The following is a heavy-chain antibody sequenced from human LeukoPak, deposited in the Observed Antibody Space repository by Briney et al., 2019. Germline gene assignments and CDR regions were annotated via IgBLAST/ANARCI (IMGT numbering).Heavy chain of an antibody. Sequence: ASVKVSCKASGGTFNKNSIAWVRQAPGQGLEWMGWINPNSGGTNYAQKFQGRVTMTRDTSISTAYMELSRLRSDDTALYYCARVLGYSSSWYGVYWFDPWGQGTLVTVSS. CDR3: ARVLGYSSSWYGVYWFDP. D-gene: IGHD6-13*01. CDR1: GGTFNKNS. J-gene: IGHJ5*02. V-gene: IGHV1-2*02. CDR2: INPNSGGT.